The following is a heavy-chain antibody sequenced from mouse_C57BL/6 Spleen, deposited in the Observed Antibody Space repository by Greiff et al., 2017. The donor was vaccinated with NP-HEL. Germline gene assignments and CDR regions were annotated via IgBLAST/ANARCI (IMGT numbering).Heavy chain of an antibody. CDR2: ISDGGSYT. V-gene: IGHV5-4*01. J-gene: IGHJ4*01. CDR3: SRENDFYAMDY. CDR1: GFTFSSYA. Sequence: EVQLVESGGGLVKPGGSLKLSCAASGFTFSSYAMSWVRQTPEKRLEWVATISDGGSYTYYPDNVKGRFTISRDNAKNNLYLQMRHLKSEDTAMYYCSRENDFYAMDYWGQGTSVTVSS.